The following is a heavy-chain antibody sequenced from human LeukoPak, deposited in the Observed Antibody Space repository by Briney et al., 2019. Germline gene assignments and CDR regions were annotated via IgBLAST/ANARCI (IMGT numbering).Heavy chain of an antibody. Sequence: GASVKVSCKASGYTFTSYGISWVRQAPGQGLEWMGWISAYNGNTNYAQKLQGRVTMTTDTSTSTAYMELRSLRSDDTAVYYCARDWSYYYDSSGYYPGDYWCQGTLVTVSS. CDR2: ISAYNGNT. J-gene: IGHJ4*02. CDR3: ARDWSYYYDSSGYYPGDY. V-gene: IGHV1-18*01. CDR1: GYTFTSYG. D-gene: IGHD3-22*01.